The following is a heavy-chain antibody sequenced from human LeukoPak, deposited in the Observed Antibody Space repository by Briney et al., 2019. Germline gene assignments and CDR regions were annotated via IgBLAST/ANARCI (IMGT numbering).Heavy chain of an antibody. CDR3: AKEGSRVTMVRGPKGDWFDP. CDR1: GFTFSIYG. D-gene: IGHD3-10*01. V-gene: IGHV3-30*18. CDR2: ISYDGSNK. J-gene: IGHJ5*02. Sequence: GGSLRLSCAASGFTFSIYGMHWVRQAPGKGLEWVAVISYDGSNKYYADSVKGRFTISRDNSKNTLYLQMNSLRAEDTAVYYCAKEGSRVTMVRGPKGDWFDPWGQGTLVTVSS.